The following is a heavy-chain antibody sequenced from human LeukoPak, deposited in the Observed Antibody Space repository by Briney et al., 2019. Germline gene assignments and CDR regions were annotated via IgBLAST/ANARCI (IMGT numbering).Heavy chain of an antibody. D-gene: IGHD2-8*02. V-gene: IGHV4-39*01. CDR1: GGSISSPSYS. CDR3: ARHTYWGYQVS. Sequence: PSETLSLTCTVSGGSISSPSYSWGWIRQPPGKGLEWIGSFYYSDTTYYNPSSKSRVTISVDASKNQFSLKLSSVTAADTAVYYCARHTYWGYQVSWGQGSLVIVSS. CDR2: FYYSDTT. J-gene: IGHJ5*02.